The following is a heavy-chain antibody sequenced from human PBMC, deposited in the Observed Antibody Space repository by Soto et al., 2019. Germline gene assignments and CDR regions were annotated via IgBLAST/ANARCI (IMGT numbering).Heavy chain of an antibody. D-gene: IGHD2-21*02. CDR3: ARLGVTAKIDGFWCAY. V-gene: IGHV5-51*01. CDR1: GYSFTSYW. CDR2: IYPGDSDT. J-gene: IGHJ4*02. Sequence: EVQLVQSGAEVKKPGESLKISCKGSGYSFTSYWIGWVRQMPGKGLEWMGIIYPGDSDTRYSPSFHGQVTISADKSIXXDYHQWSSLKASDSAMYYCARLGVTAKIDGFWCAYWGQGTLVPVSS.